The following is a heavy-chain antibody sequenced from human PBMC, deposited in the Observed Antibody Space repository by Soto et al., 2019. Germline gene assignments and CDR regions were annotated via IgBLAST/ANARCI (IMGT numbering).Heavy chain of an antibody. V-gene: IGHV3-7*01. CDR3: VKDKRGSY. Sequence: GGSLRLSCAASGFTFSTCWMMWVRQAPGKGLEWVANINQDGSERYYVDSVKGRFTISRDNAKNSLYLQMNSLRAEDTAVYYCVKDKRGSYWGQGTLVTVSS. CDR1: GFTFSTCW. D-gene: IGHD3-10*01. J-gene: IGHJ4*02. CDR2: INQDGSER.